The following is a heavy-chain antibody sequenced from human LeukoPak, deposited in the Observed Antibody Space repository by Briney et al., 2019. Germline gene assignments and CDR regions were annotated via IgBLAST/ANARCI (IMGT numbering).Heavy chain of an antibody. CDR2: IIPIFGTA. Sequence: SVKVSCKASGGTFSSYAISWVRQSPGQGLEWMGGIIPIFGTANYAQKFQGRVTITADESTSTAYMELSSLRSEDTAVYYCARELSGSYNRYFDYWGQGTLVTVSS. CDR3: ARELSGSYNRYFDY. CDR1: GGTFSSYA. J-gene: IGHJ4*02. V-gene: IGHV1-69*01. D-gene: IGHD1-26*01.